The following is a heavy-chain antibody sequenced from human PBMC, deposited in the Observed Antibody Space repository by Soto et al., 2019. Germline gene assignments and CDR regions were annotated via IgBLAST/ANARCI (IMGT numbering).Heavy chain of an antibody. Sequence: QITLKESGPTLVKPTQTLTLTSTFSGFSLSTSGVGVGWIRQPPGKALEWLALIYWDDDKPYSPSLKTRHTSTRDTSKNRVVLTMTNMDPVDTATYYCAHGRFGERPVSWFDPWGQGTLVTVSS. J-gene: IGHJ5*02. CDR3: AHGRFGERPVSWFDP. CDR2: IYWDDDK. V-gene: IGHV2-5*02. D-gene: IGHD3-10*01. CDR1: GFSLSTSGVG.